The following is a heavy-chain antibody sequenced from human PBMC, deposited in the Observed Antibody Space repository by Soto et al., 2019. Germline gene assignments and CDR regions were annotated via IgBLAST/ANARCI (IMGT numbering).Heavy chain of an antibody. CDR1: GGSFSGYY. CDR3: ARGVSSGWKNYYYYYGMDV. V-gene: IGHV4-34*01. Sequence: PSETLSLTCAVYGGSFSGYYWSWIRQPPGKGLEWIGEINHSGSTNYNPPLKNRVTISVDTSKNQFSLRLSSVTAADTAVYYCARGVSSGWKNYYYYYGMDVWGQGTTVTVSS. J-gene: IGHJ6*02. CDR2: INHSGST. D-gene: IGHD6-19*01.